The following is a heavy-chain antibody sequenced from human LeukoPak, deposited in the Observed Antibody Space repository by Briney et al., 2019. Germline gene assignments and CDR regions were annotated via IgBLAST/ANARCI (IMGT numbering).Heavy chain of an antibody. D-gene: IGHD3-10*01. CDR2: IYHSGST. CDR1: GYSISSGYY. CDR3: ASSTPIYGSGSPH. Sequence: SETPSLTCTVSGYSISSGYYWGWIRQPPGKGLEWIGSIYHSGSTYYNPSLKSRVTISVDTSKNQFSLKLSSVTAADTAVYYCASSTPIYGSGSPHWGQGTLVTVSS. J-gene: IGHJ4*02. V-gene: IGHV4-38-2*02.